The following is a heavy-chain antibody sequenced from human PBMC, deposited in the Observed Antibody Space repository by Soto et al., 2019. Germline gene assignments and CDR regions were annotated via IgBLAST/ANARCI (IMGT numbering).Heavy chain of an antibody. Sequence: PGGSLRLSCAASGFSFSSYAINWVRQAPGKGLEWVAVISYDGNNEYYADSVKGRFTISRDNSKNRLYVQMNSLRVEDTAVYYCARGGPIRFLVRFMDVWGQGTTVTVSS. J-gene: IGHJ6*02. V-gene: IGHV3-30-3*01. CDR2: ISYDGNNE. CDR3: ARGGPIRFLVRFMDV. D-gene: IGHD3-3*01. CDR1: GFSFSSYA.